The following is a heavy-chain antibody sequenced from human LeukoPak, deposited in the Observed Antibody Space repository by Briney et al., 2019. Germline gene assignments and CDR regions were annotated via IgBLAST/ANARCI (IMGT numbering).Heavy chain of an antibody. Sequence: ASVKVSCKASGFTFTDYGFSWVRQAPGQGPEWMGWISGWDGSTSYARELQGRVTMTRDTSTSTVYMELSSLRSEDTAVYYCATETGDRGFDYWGQGTLVTVSS. V-gene: IGHV1-18*01. CDR1: GFTFTDYG. CDR3: ATETGDRGFDY. CDR2: ISGWDGST. D-gene: IGHD7-27*01. J-gene: IGHJ4*02.